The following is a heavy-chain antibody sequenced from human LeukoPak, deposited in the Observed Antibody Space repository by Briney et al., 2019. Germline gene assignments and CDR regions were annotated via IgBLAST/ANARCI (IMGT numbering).Heavy chain of an antibody. CDR3: ARGLGYDLVDY. CDR1: GFTFSDYA. V-gene: IGHV3-33*08. J-gene: IGHJ4*02. CDR2: IWYDGSNK. D-gene: IGHD5-12*01. Sequence: GGSLRLSCAASGFTFSDYAMHWVRQAPGKGLEWVAVIWYDGSNKYYADSVKGRFTISRDNSKNTLYLQMNSLRAEDTAVYYCARGLGYDLVDYWGQGTLVTVSS.